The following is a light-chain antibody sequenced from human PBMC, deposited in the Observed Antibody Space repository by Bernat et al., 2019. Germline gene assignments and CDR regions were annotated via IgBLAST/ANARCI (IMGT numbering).Light chain of an antibody. Sequence: DIQMTQSPSTLSASVGDRVTITCHASQSISSWLAWYRQKPGKAPKLLINEASKLQTGVPSRFSGSGSGTEFTLTISSLQPDDFATYHCQQYDTSSNTFGQGTKVEVK. V-gene: IGKV1-5*03. CDR2: EAS. J-gene: IGKJ1*01. CDR3: QQYDTSSNT. CDR1: QSISSW.